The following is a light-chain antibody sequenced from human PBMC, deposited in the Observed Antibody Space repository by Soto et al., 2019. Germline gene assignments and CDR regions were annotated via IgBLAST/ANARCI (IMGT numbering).Light chain of an antibody. CDR3: QQRSNWPLT. CDR1: QSIISQ. J-gene: IGKJ4*01. V-gene: IGKV3-11*01. CDR2: DAS. Sequence: EIVLSQSPATLSLSPCERATLYCSASQSIISQLAGRQQKPGQAPRLLIHDASNRATGIPARFSVSGSSTDFTLTISSLEPEDFAVYFCQQRSNWPLTIGGGTKVDNK.